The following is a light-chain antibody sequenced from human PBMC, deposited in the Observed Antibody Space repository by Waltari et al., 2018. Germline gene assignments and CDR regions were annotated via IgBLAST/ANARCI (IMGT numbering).Light chain of an antibody. CDR2: QDN. V-gene: IGLV3-1*01. J-gene: IGLJ2*01. Sequence: SYEVTQPPSVSVSPGQTASITCSGDNLGEKNPSWYQQRPRQSPLLVIYQDNKRPSGCPQRSSGSNSGNRVTLTISGAQAVDEADYYCQAWVSKTAVVFGGGTQLTVL. CDR1: NLGEKN. CDR3: QAWVSKTAVV.